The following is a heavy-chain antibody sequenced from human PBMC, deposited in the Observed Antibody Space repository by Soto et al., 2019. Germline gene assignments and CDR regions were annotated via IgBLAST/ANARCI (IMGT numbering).Heavy chain of an antibody. CDR1: GFTFSSYA. D-gene: IGHD1-26*01. Sequence: EVQLLESGGGLVQPGGSLRLSCAASGFTFSSYAMRWVRQAPVKGLEWVSAISGSGYSTYYADSVKGRFTISRDNSKNTLYLQMNSLRAEDTAVYYCARRGSGSYYDYWGQGTLVTVSS. CDR2: ISGSGYST. J-gene: IGHJ4*02. V-gene: IGHV3-23*01. CDR3: ARRGSGSYYDY.